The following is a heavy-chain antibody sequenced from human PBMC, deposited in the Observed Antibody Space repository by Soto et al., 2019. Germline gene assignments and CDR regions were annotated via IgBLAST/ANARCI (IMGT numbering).Heavy chain of an antibody. V-gene: IGHV1-18*04. CDR1: GYTFTNYG. Sequence: QVQLVQSGAEVKKPGASVKVSCKTSGYTFTNYGINWVRQAPGQGLEWMGWISAYNGNTNYAQKLQGRVTMTTVPSTSTVYMELRSLGSDDTAVYYCAGVPPAAFSDTDKNTWFDPWGQGPLVTASS. CDR3: AGVPPAAFSDTDKNTWFDP. CDR2: ISAYNGNT. J-gene: IGHJ5*02. D-gene: IGHD2-21*02.